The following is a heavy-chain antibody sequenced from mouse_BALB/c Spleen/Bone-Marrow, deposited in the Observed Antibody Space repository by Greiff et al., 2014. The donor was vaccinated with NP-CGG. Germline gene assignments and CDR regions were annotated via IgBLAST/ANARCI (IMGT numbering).Heavy chain of an antibody. J-gene: IGHJ4*01. CDR2: ISDGGGYT. Sequence: EVKVVESGGGLVKPGGSLKLSCAASGFTFSDYYMYWVRQTPEKRWGGVATISDGGGYTYYPDSVWGRFTISRDNAKNNLYLQMSSLKSEDTAMYYCARSGERYGAMDYWGQGTSVTVFS. V-gene: IGHV5-4*02. D-gene: IGHD2-10*02. CDR3: ARSGERYGAMDY. CDR1: GFTFSDYY.